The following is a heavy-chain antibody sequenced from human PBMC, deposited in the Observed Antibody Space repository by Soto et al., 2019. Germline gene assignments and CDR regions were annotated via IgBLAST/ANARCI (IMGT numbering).Heavy chain of an antibody. CDR3: ATAVKKGLRPPRNFDY. Sequence: QLQLQESGPGLVKPSETLSLTCTVSGGSISSSSHYWGWIRQPPGEGLEWIGSISNTGSTYYNSSLKSRLTISVDTSNNQFSLKVNSVTAADTAVYYCATAVKKGLRPPRNFDYWGQGTLVTVSS. V-gene: IGHV4-39*01. D-gene: IGHD5-12*01. CDR1: GGSISSSSHY. J-gene: IGHJ4*02. CDR2: ISNTGST.